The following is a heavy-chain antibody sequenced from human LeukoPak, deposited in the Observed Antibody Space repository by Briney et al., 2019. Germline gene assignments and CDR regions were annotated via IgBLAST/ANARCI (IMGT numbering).Heavy chain of an antibody. Sequence: SETLSLTCTVSGGSISSNNYYWGWIRQPPRKGLEWIGSIYYSGSPYYNPSLKSRVTISVDTSKNQFSLKLSSVTAADTAVYYCARHLWFGELSNWFDPWGQGTLVTVSS. D-gene: IGHD3-10*01. CDR1: GGSISSNNYY. CDR3: ARHLWFGELSNWFDP. CDR2: IYYSGSP. J-gene: IGHJ5*02. V-gene: IGHV4-39*01.